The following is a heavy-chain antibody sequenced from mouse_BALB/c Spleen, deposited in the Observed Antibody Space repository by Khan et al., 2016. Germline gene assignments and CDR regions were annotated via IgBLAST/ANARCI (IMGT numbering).Heavy chain of an antibody. CDR1: GFSVTGFP. J-gene: IGHJ3*01. CDR2: IWGDGNT. V-gene: IGHV2-6-7*01. CDR3: ASYYDYDGGFAY. D-gene: IGHD2-4*01. Sequence: QVQLQESGPGLVAPSQSLSITCTVSGFSVTGFPVNWVRQPPGTGLEWLGGIWGDGNTDCDSAPKSRLSISKDDSKSQVFLKMNGLQPVETARYYWASYYDYDGGFAYWGQGTLVTVSA.